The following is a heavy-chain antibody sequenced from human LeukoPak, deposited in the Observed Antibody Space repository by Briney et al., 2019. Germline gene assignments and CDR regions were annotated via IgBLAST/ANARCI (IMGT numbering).Heavy chain of an antibody. CDR2: MNPNNPNTGGT. Sequence: ASMKVSCKASGYTITGYYIHWVRQAPGEGLEWMGWMNPNNPNTGGTRCAQKFQDRVTMTTDTPINTAYMELSSLRSDDTAIYYCARAMDTSMVPDLNYWGQGTLVSVSS. J-gene: IGHJ4*02. D-gene: IGHD5-18*01. CDR1: GYTITGYY. V-gene: IGHV1-2*02. CDR3: ARAMDTSMVPDLNY.